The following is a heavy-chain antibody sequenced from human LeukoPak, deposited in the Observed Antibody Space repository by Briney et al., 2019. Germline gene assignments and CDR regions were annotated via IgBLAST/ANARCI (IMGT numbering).Heavy chain of an antibody. CDR3: HSSGYYRANYYFDY. CDR1: GGSISSSSYY. Sequence: PSETLSLTCTVSGGSISSSSYYWGWIRQPPGKGLEWIGSIYYSGSTYYNPSLKSRVTISVDTSKNQFSLKLSSVTAADTAVYYCHSSGYYRANYYFDYWGQGTLVTVSS. CDR2: IYYSGST. D-gene: IGHD3-22*01. V-gene: IGHV4-39*07. J-gene: IGHJ4*02.